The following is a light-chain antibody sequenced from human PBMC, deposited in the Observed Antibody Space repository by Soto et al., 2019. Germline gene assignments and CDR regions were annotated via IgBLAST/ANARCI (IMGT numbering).Light chain of an antibody. V-gene: IGKV1-5*01. CDR1: QPISSW. Sequence: DTQMSQYTGTLSASLGCIFTITCRASQPISSWLAWYHQKPGKAPKLLIYDASNLESGVPSRFSGSGSGTEFTLTSSSLQPEDCGIYYCQQYENYWTFGQGTKADI. CDR2: DAS. J-gene: IGKJ1*01. CDR3: QQYENYWT.